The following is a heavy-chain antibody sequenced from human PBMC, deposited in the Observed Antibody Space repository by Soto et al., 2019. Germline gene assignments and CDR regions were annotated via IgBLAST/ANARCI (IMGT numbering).Heavy chain of an antibody. CDR2: MLYSGLT. J-gene: IGHJ4*02. V-gene: IGHV4-39*01. CDR1: GYSVSSSDYY. D-gene: IGHD2-15*01. Sequence: PSETLSLTCSVSGYSVSSSDYYWAWIRQPPGKGLEWIGSMLYSGLTYYNPSLKSRVTLSVDTSKNQFSVRLNSVTASDTAVYYCARGRYCSGGSCYWDFDYWGQGTLVTVSS. CDR3: ARGRYCSGGSCYWDFDY.